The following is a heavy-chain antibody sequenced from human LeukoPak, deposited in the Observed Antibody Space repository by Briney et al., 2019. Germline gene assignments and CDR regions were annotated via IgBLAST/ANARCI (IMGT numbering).Heavy chain of an antibody. V-gene: IGHV3-9*01. J-gene: IGHJ6*03. Sequence: GGSLRLSCAASGFTFDDYAMHWVRQAPGKGLEWVSGISWNSGSIGYADSVKGRFTISRDNAKNSLYLQMDSLRVEDTAVYYCARDPYSGNYGAYYYYYMDVWGKGTTVTISS. CDR3: ARDPYSGNYGAYYYYYMDV. D-gene: IGHD1-26*01. CDR1: GFTFDDYA. CDR2: ISWNSGSI.